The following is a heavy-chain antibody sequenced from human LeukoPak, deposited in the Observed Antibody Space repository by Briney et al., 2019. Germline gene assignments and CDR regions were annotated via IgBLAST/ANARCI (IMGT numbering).Heavy chain of an antibody. Sequence: GESLKISCKASEYIFSTHWIGWVRQMPGKGLEWMGIIYLRDFHIKYSPSFQGQVTISADRSINSAHLQWSSLKASDSAIYYCARRRDGYNYVGTDYWGQGTLVTVSS. V-gene: IGHV5-51*01. CDR3: ARRRDGYNYVGTDY. J-gene: IGHJ4*02. D-gene: IGHD5-24*01. CDR2: IYLRDFHI. CDR1: EYIFSTHW.